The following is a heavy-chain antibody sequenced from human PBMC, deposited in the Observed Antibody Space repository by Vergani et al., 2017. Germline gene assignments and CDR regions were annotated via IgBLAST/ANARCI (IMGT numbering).Heavy chain of an antibody. CDR3: AIVTDCYDSSGYYLDY. J-gene: IGHJ4*02. Sequence: QVQLVQSGSEVRKPGASVKVSCQVSGYSLTELTIHWVRQAPGKGLEWMGGFDPEHGEVTFAHHIQGRVTMTEDRSTDTAYMELSSLRPEDTARYYCAIVTDCYDSSGYYLDYWGQGTLVTVSS. CDR1: GYSLTELT. D-gene: IGHD3-22*01. V-gene: IGHV1-24*01. CDR2: FDPEHGEV.